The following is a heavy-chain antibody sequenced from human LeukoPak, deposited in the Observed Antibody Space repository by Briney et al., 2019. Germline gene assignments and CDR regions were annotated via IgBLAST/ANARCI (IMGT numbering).Heavy chain of an antibody. CDR2: ISAYNGNT. CDR3: ARESYYYGSSGYRSLDY. Sequence: ASVRVSCKASGYTFTSYGISWARQAPGQGLEWMGWISAYNGNTNYAQKLQGTVTMNTDTYTSTAYMELRSLRYDDTAVYYCARESYYYGSSGYRSLDYWGQGTLVTVSS. V-gene: IGHV1-18*01. J-gene: IGHJ4*02. CDR1: GYTFTSYG. D-gene: IGHD3-22*01.